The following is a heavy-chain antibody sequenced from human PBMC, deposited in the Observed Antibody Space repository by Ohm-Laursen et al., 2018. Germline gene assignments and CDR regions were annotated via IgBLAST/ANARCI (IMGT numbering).Heavy chain of an antibody. CDR2: IYHSGST. V-gene: IGHV4-38-2*02. Sequence: SDTLSLTCTVSGGSISSNSWSWVRQPPGKGLEWIGSIYHSGSTYYNPSLKSRVTISVDTSKNQFSLKLSSVTAADTAVYYCARDGYSYGYLFDYWGQGTLVTVSS. J-gene: IGHJ4*02. CDR1: GGSISSNS. D-gene: IGHD5-18*01. CDR3: ARDGYSYGYLFDY.